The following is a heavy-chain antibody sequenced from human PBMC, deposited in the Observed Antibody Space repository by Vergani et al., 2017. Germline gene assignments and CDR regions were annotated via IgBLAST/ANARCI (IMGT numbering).Heavy chain of an antibody. CDR2: ISDSSSYI. D-gene: IGHD3-3*01. CDR1: GFTFSSSR. V-gene: IGHV3-21*01. J-gene: IGHJ6*03. CDR3: ARGEGYYVVWRGYSLHNFYMDV. Sequence: EVQLVESGGGLVKPGGSLRLSCAASGFTFSSSRMNWVRQAPGKGLEWVSSISDSSSYIYYADSVNGRLTISRDNAKNSLYLQMNSLRAEDTAVYCCARGEGYYVVWRGYSLHNFYMDVWGKGTTVTVSS.